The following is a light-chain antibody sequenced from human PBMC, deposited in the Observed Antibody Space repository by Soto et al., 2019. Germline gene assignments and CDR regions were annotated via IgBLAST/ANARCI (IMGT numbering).Light chain of an antibody. CDR1: QSVSSSY. CDR2: GAS. Sequence: EIVLTQSPGTLSLSPGERATLSCRASQSVSSSYLAWYQQKPGQAPRLLMYGASKRATGIPDRFSGSGSGKDFTLTNSRLEPEDFAVYFCQQYGSSPPFAFGPGTKVHIK. J-gene: IGKJ3*01. CDR3: QQYGSSPPFA. V-gene: IGKV3-20*01.